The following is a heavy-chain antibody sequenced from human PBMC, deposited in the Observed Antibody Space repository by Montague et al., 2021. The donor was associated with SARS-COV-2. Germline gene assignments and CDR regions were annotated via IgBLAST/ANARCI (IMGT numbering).Heavy chain of an antibody. CDR1: GGSISSSSYY. J-gene: IGHJ3*02. Sequence: SETLSLTCTVPGGSISSSSYYWGWIRQPPGKGLEWIGSIYYSGSTYYNPSLKSRVTISVDTSKNQFSLKLSSVTAADTAVYYCAMRGGALDAFDIWGQGTMVTVSS. CDR2: IYYSGST. D-gene: IGHD4-17*01. CDR3: AMRGGALDAFDI. V-gene: IGHV4-39*01.